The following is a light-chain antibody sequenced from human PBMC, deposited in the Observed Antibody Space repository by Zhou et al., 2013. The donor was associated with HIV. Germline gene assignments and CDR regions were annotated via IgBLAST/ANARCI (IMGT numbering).Light chain of an antibody. CDR3: QKYNYAPWT. CDR1: QDINHY. Sequence: DIQMTQSPSSLSASVGDRVAITCRASQDINHYLAWYQQKPGRVPSLLIYDSSTLQSGVPSRFSGSGSGTDFTLTISGLQPEDVATYYCQKYNYAPWTFGQGTKV. CDR2: DSS. J-gene: IGKJ1*01. V-gene: IGKV1-27*01.